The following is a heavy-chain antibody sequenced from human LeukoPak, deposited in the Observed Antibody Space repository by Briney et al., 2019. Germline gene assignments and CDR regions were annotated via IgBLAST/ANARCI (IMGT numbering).Heavy chain of an antibody. Sequence: ASVKVSCKASGYTFTSYAMHWVRQAPGQRLEWMGWINAGNGNTKYSQKFQGRVTITRDTSASTAYMELSSLRSEDTAVYYCASWVWRRGYSGYAFDYWGRGTLVTVSS. D-gene: IGHD5-12*01. V-gene: IGHV1-3*01. CDR3: ASWVWRRGYSGYAFDY. J-gene: IGHJ4*02. CDR1: GYTFTSYA. CDR2: INAGNGNT.